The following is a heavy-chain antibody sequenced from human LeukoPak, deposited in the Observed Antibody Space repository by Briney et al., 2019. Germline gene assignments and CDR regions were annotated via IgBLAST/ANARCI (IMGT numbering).Heavy chain of an antibody. CDR1: GFTFSAYS. D-gene: IGHD2-15*01. CDR3: AKCSGGNCYHSDDH. V-gene: IGHV3-21*01. J-gene: IGHJ5*02. CDR2: ISSGSRYI. Sequence: TGGSLRLSCAASGFTFSAYSMNWVRQAPGKGLEWVSSISSGSRYIYYADSVKRRFTISRDNAKDSLYLQMNSLRAEDTAVYYCAKCSGGNCYHSDDHWGQGTLVTVSP.